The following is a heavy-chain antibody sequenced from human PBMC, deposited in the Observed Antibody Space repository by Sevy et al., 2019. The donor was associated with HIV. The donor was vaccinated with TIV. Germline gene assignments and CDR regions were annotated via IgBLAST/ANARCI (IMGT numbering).Heavy chain of an antibody. CDR1: GFTVSSNY. J-gene: IGHJ4*02. V-gene: IGHV3-53*05. CDR3: ARGCYYYDSSGYLNY. CDR2: IYSGGST. Sequence: GGSLRLSCAASGFTVSSNYMSWVRQAPGKGLEWVSVIYSGGSTYYADSVKGRFTISRDNSKNTLYLHMNTLRPEDTAVYYCARGCYYYDSSGYLNYWGQGTLVTVSS. D-gene: IGHD3-22*01.